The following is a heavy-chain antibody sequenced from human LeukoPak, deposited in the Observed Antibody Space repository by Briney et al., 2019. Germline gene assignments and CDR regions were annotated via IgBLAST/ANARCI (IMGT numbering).Heavy chain of an antibody. V-gene: IGHV1-2*02. CDR2: INPNSGGT. J-gene: IGHJ4*02. CDR3: ARRASGAGGTKAIDY. CDR1: GYTFTGYY. Sequence: GASVKVSCKASGYTFTGYYMHWVRQAPGQGLEWMGWINPNSGGTNFAQKFQGRVTMTRDTTISTVYMELTRLRSDDTAVYYCARRASGAGGTKAIDYWGQGTLVTVSS. D-gene: IGHD6-13*01.